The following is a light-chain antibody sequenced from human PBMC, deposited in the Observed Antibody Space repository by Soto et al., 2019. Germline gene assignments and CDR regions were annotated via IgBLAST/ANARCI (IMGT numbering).Light chain of an antibody. CDR3: LQDYNYPWT. V-gene: IGKV1-6*01. CDR1: QGIRND. J-gene: IGKJ1*01. CDR2: AAS. Sequence: AIQMTQSPSSLSASVGDRVTITSRASQGIRNDLGWYQQKAGKAPKLLIYAASSLQSGVPSRFRGSGSGTDFTLTISRLQPEDFSTYYCLQDYNYPWTFGQGTKVDIK.